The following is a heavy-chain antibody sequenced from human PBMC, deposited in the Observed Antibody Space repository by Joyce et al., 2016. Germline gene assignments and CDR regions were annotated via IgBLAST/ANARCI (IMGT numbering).Heavy chain of an antibody. D-gene: IGHD3-3*01. J-gene: IGHJ4*02. CDR2: IYYTESN. V-gene: IGHV4-39*01. Sequence: QLQLQESGPGLVKSSETLSLTCTVSGGSISSSSYYWGWIRQPPGKGLEWIGTIYYTESNYYNASLKSRVSVSIDPSENQFSLKLSSVTAADTAVYFCARSGRYDLGYFDSWGQGTLVTVSS. CDR1: GGSISSSSYY. CDR3: ARSGRYDLGYFDS.